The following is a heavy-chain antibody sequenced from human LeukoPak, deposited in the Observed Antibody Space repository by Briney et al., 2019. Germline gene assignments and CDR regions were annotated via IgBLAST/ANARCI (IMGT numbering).Heavy chain of an antibody. CDR1: GYRVLSNSVA. V-gene: IGHV6-1*01. J-gene: IGHJ5*02. D-gene: IGHD4-23*01. Sequence: PSQTLSLTCAISGYRVLSNSVAWIWLTPSPARGLVWRGRTYYRSKWYNDYAVSVKSRITINPDTSKNQFSLQLNSVTPENTAVYYCARGRGVTVGYNWFDPWGQGTLVTVSS. CDR3: ARGRGVTVGYNWFDP. CDR2: TYYRSKWYN.